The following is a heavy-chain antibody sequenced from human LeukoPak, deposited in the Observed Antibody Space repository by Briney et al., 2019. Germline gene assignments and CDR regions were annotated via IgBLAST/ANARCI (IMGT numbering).Heavy chain of an antibody. Sequence: KTSETLSLTCTVSGGSISGSSYYWGWICQPPGKGLEWIGSIYRDGSTYYNPSLKSRVTISVDTSKNQFSLKLSSVTAADTAVYYCTRRAYCSGGTCYSGYWGQGTLVTVSS. CDR2: IYRDGST. CDR3: TRRAYCSGGTCYSGY. V-gene: IGHV4-39*01. D-gene: IGHD2-15*01. CDR1: GGSISGSSYY. J-gene: IGHJ4*02.